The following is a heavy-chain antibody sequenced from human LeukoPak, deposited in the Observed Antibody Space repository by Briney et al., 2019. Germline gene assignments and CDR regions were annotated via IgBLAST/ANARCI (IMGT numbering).Heavy chain of an antibody. Sequence: GGSLRLSCAASGFTFSNYAMHWVRQAPGKGLEWVAVISFDGSNLYYGDSVKGRFTVSRDNSKNTVYLQMSSLRGDDAAVYYCAKDRYGSGSYPLFDYWGQGTLVTVSS. V-gene: IGHV3-30*18. CDR1: GFTFSNYA. CDR2: ISFDGSNL. J-gene: IGHJ4*02. CDR3: AKDRYGSGSYPLFDY. D-gene: IGHD3-10*01.